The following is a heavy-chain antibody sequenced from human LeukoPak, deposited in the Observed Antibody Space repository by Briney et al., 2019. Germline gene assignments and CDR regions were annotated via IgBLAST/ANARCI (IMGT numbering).Heavy chain of an antibody. CDR1: GYTFTSYG. J-gene: IGHJ4*02. CDR2: ISAYNGDT. V-gene: IGHV1-18*01. Sequence: ASVKVSCKASGYTFTSYGISWVRQARGQGLEWMGWISAYNGDTNYAQKLQGRVTMTTDTSTSTAYMELRSLRSDDTAVYYCARTPSYYYGSGSYYNNWGQGTLVTVSS. D-gene: IGHD3-10*01. CDR3: ARTPSYYYGSGSYYNN.